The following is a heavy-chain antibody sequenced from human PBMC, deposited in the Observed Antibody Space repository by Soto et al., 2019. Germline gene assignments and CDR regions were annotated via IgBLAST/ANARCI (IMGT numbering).Heavy chain of an antibody. CDR2: MYHTGTT. D-gene: IGHD5-12*01. CDR3: ARDVGYTGYEQGNPFDL. CDR1: GGSISRYY. J-gene: IGHJ3*01. V-gene: IGHV4-4*07. Sequence: SETLSLTCSVSGGSISRYYWSWIRQTAGKRLEWIGRMYHTGTTDYNPSLKRRLSMSVDTSKNQFSLRLSSVTAAATALYYCARDVGYTGYEQGNPFDLWGQGTMVTVSS.